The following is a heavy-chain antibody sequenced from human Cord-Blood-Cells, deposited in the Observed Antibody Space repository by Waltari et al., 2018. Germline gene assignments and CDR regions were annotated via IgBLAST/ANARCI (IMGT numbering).Heavy chain of an antibody. CDR2: SYSGGST. V-gene: IGHV3-53*01. J-gene: IGHJ4*02. D-gene: IGHD3-10*01. CDR1: GFTVSSNY. Sequence: EVQLVESGGGLIQPGGSLRLSCAASGFTVSSNYMSWVRQAPGKGLEWVSVSYSGGSTYYADSVKGRFTISRDNSKNTLYLQMNSLRAEDTAVYYCARGFGYYGSGSYYNYFDYWGQGTLVTVSS. CDR3: ARGFGYYGSGSYYNYFDY.